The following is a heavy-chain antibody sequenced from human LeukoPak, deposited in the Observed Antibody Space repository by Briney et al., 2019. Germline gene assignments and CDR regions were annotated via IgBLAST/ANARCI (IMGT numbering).Heavy chain of an antibody. J-gene: IGHJ5*02. CDR1: GLTFSSYA. Sequence: GGSLRLSCAASGLTFSSYAMSWVRQAPGKGLEWVSAISGSGGSTYYADSVKGRFTISRDNAKNSLYLQMNSLRAEDTAVYYCASPPGYDFWIPWGQGTLVTVSS. CDR3: ASPPGYDFWIP. CDR2: ISGSGGST. V-gene: IGHV3-23*01. D-gene: IGHD3-3*01.